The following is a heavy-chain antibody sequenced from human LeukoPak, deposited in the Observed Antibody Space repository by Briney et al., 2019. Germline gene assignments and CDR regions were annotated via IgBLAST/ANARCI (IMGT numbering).Heavy chain of an antibody. Sequence: SVKVSCKASGYTFTSYGISWVRQAPGQGLERMGGIIPIFGTANYAQKFPGRVTITTDESTSTAYMELSSLRSEDTAVYYCARADSSGWYHDYWGQGTLVTVSS. V-gene: IGHV1-69*05. CDR2: IIPIFGTA. D-gene: IGHD6-19*01. CDR1: GYTFTSYG. J-gene: IGHJ4*02. CDR3: ARADSSGWYHDY.